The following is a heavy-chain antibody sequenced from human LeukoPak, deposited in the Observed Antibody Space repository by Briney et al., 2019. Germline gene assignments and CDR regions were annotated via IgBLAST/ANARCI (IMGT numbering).Heavy chain of an antibody. D-gene: IGHD2-15*01. CDR2: INHSGST. V-gene: IGHV4-34*01. Sequence: SETLSLTCAVYGGSFSGYYWSWIRQPPGKGLEWIGEINHSGSTNYNPSLKSRVTISVDASKNQFSLKLSSVTAADTAVYYCAREGVVGAYGHFDYWGQGTLVTVSS. J-gene: IGHJ4*02. CDR3: AREGVVGAYGHFDY. CDR1: GGSFSGYY.